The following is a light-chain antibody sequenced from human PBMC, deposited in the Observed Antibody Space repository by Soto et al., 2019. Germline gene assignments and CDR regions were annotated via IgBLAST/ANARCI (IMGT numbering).Light chain of an antibody. V-gene: IGKV1-39*01. CDR2: AAS. CDR1: QSISSY. Sequence: IQLTQSPSSLSASVGDRVTITCRASQSISSYLNWYQQKPGKAPKLLIYAASSLQSGVPSRFSGSGSGTDFTLTISSLQPEDFATYYCQQANSFPHTFGQGTRLEIK. CDR3: QQANSFPHT. J-gene: IGKJ5*01.